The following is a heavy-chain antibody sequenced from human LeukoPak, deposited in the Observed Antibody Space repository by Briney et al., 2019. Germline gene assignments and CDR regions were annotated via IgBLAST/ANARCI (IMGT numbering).Heavy chain of an antibody. CDR2: FDPEDGET. J-gene: IGHJ4*02. V-gene: IGHV1-24*01. Sequence: ASVKVSCKVSGYTLTELSMHWVRQAPGKGLEWMGGFDPEDGETIYAQKFQGRVTITADESTSTAYMELSSLRSEDTAVYYCARDTPDVYYFDYWGQGTLVTVSS. CDR1: GYTLTELS. CDR3: ARDTPDVYYFDY.